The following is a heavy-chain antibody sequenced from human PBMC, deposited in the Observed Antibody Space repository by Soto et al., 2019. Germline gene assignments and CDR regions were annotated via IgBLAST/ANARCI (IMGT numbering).Heavy chain of an antibody. CDR1: GFTFSSYS. D-gene: IGHD3-10*01. V-gene: IGHV3-21*01. Sequence: GGSLRLSCAASGFTFSSYSMNWVRQAPGKGLEWVSSISSSSYINYADSVKGRFTIFRDNAKNSLYLQMNSLRAEDTAVYYCARHNPNYYGSGSHVDDYWGQGTLVTVSS. J-gene: IGHJ4*02. CDR2: ISSSSYI. CDR3: ARHNPNYYGSGSHVDDY.